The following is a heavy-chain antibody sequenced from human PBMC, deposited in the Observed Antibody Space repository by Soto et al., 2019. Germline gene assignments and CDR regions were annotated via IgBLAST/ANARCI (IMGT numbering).Heavy chain of an antibody. CDR1: GFTFSSYS. Sequence: PGGSLRLSCAASGFTFSSYSMNWVRQAPGKGLEWVSHISSSSSNTYYADSVKGRFTISRDNAKNSLYLQMNSLRAEDTAVYYCASLAFDCSGGSCYSNYYYYGMDVWGQGTTVTVSS. CDR3: ASLAFDCSGGSCYSNYYYYGMDV. J-gene: IGHJ6*02. V-gene: IGHV3-21*06. CDR2: ISSSSSNT. D-gene: IGHD2-15*01.